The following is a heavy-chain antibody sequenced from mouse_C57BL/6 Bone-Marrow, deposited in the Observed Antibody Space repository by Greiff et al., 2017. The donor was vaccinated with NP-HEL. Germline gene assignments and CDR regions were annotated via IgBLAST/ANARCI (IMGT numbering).Heavy chain of an antibody. V-gene: IGHV14-2*01. CDR2: IDPEDGET. Sequence: EVQLQESGAELVKPGASVKLSCTASGFNIKDYYMHWVKQRTEQGLEWIGRIDPEDGETKYAPKFQGKATITADTSSHTAYLQLSRLTSEDTAVYYCASDYGSGPFAYWGQGTLVTVSA. J-gene: IGHJ3*01. CDR3: ASDYGSGPFAY. CDR1: GFNIKDYY. D-gene: IGHD1-1*01.